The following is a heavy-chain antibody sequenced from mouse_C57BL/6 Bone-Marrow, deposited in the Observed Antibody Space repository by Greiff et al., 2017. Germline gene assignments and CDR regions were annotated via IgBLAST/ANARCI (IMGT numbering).Heavy chain of an antibody. V-gene: IGHV1-62-2*01. Sequence: QVQLQQSGAELVKPGASVKLSCKASGYTFTEYTIHWVKQRSGQGLEWIGWFYPGSGSIKYNEKYKDKATLTAAKSSSTVYMELSRLTSEDAAVYFCARHGFTTLIAPYYFDYWGQGTTLTVSS. J-gene: IGHJ2*01. D-gene: IGHD1-1*01. CDR3: ARHGFTTLIAPYYFDY. CDR2: FYPGSGSI. CDR1: GYTFTEYT.